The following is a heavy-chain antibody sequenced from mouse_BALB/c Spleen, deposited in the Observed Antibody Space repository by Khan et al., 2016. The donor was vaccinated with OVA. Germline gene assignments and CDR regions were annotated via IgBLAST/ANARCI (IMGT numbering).Heavy chain of an antibody. Sequence: QVQLQQSGPELVKPGASVKMSCKASGYIFTDYVMNWVKQRTGQGLEWIGQIYPGSDSTYYNEKFKDKGTLTADRSSSTAYMQLNSLTSEDSAVYFCARGGWDVFAYWGQGTLVTVSA. CDR2: IYPGSDST. J-gene: IGHJ3*01. D-gene: IGHD4-1*01. CDR1: GYIFTDYV. CDR3: ARGGWDVFAY. V-gene: IGHV1-77*01.